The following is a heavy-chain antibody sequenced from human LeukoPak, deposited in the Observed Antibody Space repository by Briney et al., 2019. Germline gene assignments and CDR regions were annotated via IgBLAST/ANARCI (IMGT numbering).Heavy chain of an antibody. CDR3: ARGVSYDILTGYYHWYYYYYMDV. CDR1: GYTFTSYA. CDR2: INTNTGNP. V-gene: IGHV7-4-1*01. Sequence: ASVKVSCKASGYTFTSYAMNWVRQAPGQGLEWMGWINTNTGNPTYAQGFTGRFVFSLDTSVSTAYLQIGSRKAEDTAVYYCARGVSYDILTGYYHWYYYYYMDVWGKGTTVTVSS. D-gene: IGHD3-9*01. J-gene: IGHJ6*03.